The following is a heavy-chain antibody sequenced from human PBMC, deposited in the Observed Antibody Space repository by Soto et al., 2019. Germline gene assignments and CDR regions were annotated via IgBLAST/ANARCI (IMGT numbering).Heavy chain of an antibody. CDR2: INVGNGNT. Sequence: ASVKVSCKASGYTFTSYAMHWVRQAPGQRLEWMGWINVGNGNTKYSQKFQGRVTITRDTSASTAYMELSSLRSEDTAVYYCAKGARDGYTLWVFDYWGQGTLVTVSS. CDR3: AKGARDGYTLWVFDY. J-gene: IGHJ4*02. V-gene: IGHV1-3*01. CDR1: GYTFTSYA. D-gene: IGHD5-12*01.